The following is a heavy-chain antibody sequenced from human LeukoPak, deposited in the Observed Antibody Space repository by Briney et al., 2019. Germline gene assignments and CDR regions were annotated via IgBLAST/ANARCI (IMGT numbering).Heavy chain of an antibody. CDR1: GFTLRSYW. Sequence: QSGGSLRLSCAASGFTLRSYWMHWVRHAPGKGLVWVSRIKTDGSSITNADSVKGRFTISRDNDKNTLYLQMNSLRAEDTAVYYCTRGQYSYGPFDYWGQGTLVTVSS. CDR2: IKTDGSSI. CDR3: TRGQYSYGPFDY. V-gene: IGHV3-74*01. J-gene: IGHJ4*02. D-gene: IGHD5-18*01.